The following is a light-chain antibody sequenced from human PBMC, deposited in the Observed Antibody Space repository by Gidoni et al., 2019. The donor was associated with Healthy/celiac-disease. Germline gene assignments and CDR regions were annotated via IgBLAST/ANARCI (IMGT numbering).Light chain of an antibody. CDR1: QSVSSSY. CDR3: QQYGSSLWT. V-gene: IGKV3-20*01. CDR2: GAS. J-gene: IGKJ1*01. Sequence: DIVLTQWRGTLSLSPGERATLSCRASQSVSSSYLAWYQQKPGQAPRLLIYGASTRATGIPARFSGSGSGTDFTLTISRLDPEDFAVYYCQQYGSSLWTFXQXTKVXIK.